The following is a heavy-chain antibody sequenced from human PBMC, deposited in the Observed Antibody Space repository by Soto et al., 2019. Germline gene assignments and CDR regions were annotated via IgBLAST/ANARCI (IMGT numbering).Heavy chain of an antibody. Sequence: ASVKVSCKASGYTFTSYGISWVRQAPGQGLEWMGWISAYNGNTNYAQKLQGRVPMTTDTSTSTAYMELRSLRSDDTAVYYCARDVGGMVAATGDFDYWGQGTLVTVSS. V-gene: IGHV1-18*01. CDR3: ARDVGGMVAATGDFDY. D-gene: IGHD2-15*01. J-gene: IGHJ4*02. CDR2: ISAYNGNT. CDR1: GYTFTSYG.